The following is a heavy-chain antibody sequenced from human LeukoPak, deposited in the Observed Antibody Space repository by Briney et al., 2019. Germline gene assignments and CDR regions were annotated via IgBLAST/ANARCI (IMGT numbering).Heavy chain of an antibody. D-gene: IGHD3-22*01. CDR2: INPSGGST. CDR3: ARGAYDSSGYYSDAFDI. V-gene: IGHV1-46*01. Sequence: ASVKVSCTASGYTFTSYYMHWVRQAPGQGLEWMGIINPSGGSTSYAQKFQGRVTMTRDTSTSTVYMELSSLRSEDTAVYYCARGAYDSSGYYSDAFDIWGQGTMVTVSS. J-gene: IGHJ3*02. CDR1: GYTFTSYY.